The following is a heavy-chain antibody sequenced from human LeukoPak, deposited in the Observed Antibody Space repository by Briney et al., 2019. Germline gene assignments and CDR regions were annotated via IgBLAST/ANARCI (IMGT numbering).Heavy chain of an antibody. Sequence: GGSLRLSCAASGFTFSSYEMNWVRQAPGKGLEWVSYISSSGSTIYYADSVKGRFTISRDNAKNSLYLQMNSLRAEDTAVYYCARVGRGYSGYEAKLLGYWGQGTLVTVSS. CDR1: GFTFSSYE. CDR2: ISSSGSTI. V-gene: IGHV3-48*03. J-gene: IGHJ4*02. CDR3: ARVGRGYSGYEAKLLGY. D-gene: IGHD5-12*01.